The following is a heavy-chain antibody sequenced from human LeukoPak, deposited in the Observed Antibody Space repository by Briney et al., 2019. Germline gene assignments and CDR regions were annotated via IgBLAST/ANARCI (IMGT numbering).Heavy chain of an antibody. D-gene: IGHD3-10*01. CDR1: GYTLTELS. J-gene: IGHJ2*01. Sequence: ASVKVSCKVSGYTLTELSMHWVRQAPGKGLEWMGGFDPEDGETIYAQKFQGRVTMTKDTSTDTAYMELSSLRSEDTAVYYCATDLEAGESWYFDLWGRGTLVTVSS. CDR3: ATDLEAGESWYFDL. V-gene: IGHV1-24*01. CDR2: FDPEDGET.